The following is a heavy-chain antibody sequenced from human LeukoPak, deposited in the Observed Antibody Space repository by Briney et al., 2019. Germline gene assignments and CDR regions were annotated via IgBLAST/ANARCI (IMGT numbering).Heavy chain of an antibody. J-gene: IGHJ4*02. CDR3: ASISYGDYEH. Sequence: GSLRLSCVASGFTFGSYWMNWVRQAPGKGLEWVANIRQGGSEKKYVDSVKGRFTISRDNAKNALYLQMNSLRAEDTAVYYCASISYGDYEHWGQGTLVTVSS. CDR2: IRQGGSEK. CDR1: GFTFGSYW. V-gene: IGHV3-7*05. D-gene: IGHD4-17*01.